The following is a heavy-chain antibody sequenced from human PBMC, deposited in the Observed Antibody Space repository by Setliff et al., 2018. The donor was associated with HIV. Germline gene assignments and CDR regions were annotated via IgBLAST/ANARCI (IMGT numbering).Heavy chain of an antibody. V-gene: IGHV1-46*01. Sequence: ASVKVSCKASGYTFINYDINWVRQAPGQGLEWMGIINPSGGGTSYAQKFQGRVTMTRDTSTSTVYMELSSLRSEDTAVYYCARKHNYTSSTYVFDYWGQGTLVTVSS. J-gene: IGHJ4*02. D-gene: IGHD6-13*01. CDR1: GYTFINYD. CDR3: ARKHNYTSSTYVFDY. CDR2: INPSGGGT.